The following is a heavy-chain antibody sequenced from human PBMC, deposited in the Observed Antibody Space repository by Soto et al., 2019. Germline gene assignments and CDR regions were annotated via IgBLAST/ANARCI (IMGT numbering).Heavy chain of an antibody. CDR3: AKDHRIWGRLVEYMDV. D-gene: IGHD3-10*01. J-gene: IGHJ6*02. CDR2: ISGSGVST. CDR1: GFTFSSYA. Sequence: EVQLLESGGGLVQPGGSLSLSCAASGFTFSSYALGWVRQAPGRGLECVSAISGSGVSTFYADSVKGRFTISRDTSKNTLYLQMNTLTAEDTAVYYCAKDHRIWGRLVEYMDVWGQGTTVTVSS. V-gene: IGHV3-23*01.